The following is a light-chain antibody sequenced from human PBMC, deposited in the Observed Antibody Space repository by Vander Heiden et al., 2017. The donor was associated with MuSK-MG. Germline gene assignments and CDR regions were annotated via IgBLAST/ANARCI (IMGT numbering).Light chain of an antibody. Sequence: QSVLTQPPSVSAAPGQKATIACTGGTDTIGSNYVSWYQPLPGTAPNLLIYENYKRPSGMLDRFYGSKSGTSATLAITGLQMGDEADDYCGTWDSSRTDGVIFGGGTKWTVL. J-gene: IGLJ2*01. CDR1: TDTIGSNY. CDR3: GTWDSSRTDGVI. CDR2: ENY. V-gene: IGLV1-51*01.